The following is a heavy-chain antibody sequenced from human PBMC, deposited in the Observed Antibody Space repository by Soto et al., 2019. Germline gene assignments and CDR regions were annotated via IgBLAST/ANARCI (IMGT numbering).Heavy chain of an antibody. Sequence: GGSLRLSCAASGFAFSDYFLNWIRQAPGKGPEWVSYISSSGTTISYADSVKGRFTVSRDNAKNSLYLQMNSLRAEDTAVYYCATFTPERGMDAFDIWGQGTMVTVSS. CDR3: ATFTPERGMDAFDI. D-gene: IGHD3-16*01. V-gene: IGHV3-11*01. CDR2: ISSSGTTI. CDR1: GFAFSDYF. J-gene: IGHJ3*02.